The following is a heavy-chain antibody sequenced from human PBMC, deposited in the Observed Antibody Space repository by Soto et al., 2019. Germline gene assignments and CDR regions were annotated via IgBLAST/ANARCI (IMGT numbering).Heavy chain of an antibody. CDR3: ARNSLTGYYNYYYSMDV. D-gene: IGHD3-9*01. CDR1: GYSFSSYW. Sequence: GESLKISCKSSGYSFSSYWIAWVRLMPGKGLEWMGSIYPDDSDTKYSPSLQGQVTISADKSISAAYLQWSSLKASDTAIYYCARNSLTGYYNYYYSMDVWGQGTTVTVSS. J-gene: IGHJ6*02. CDR2: IYPDDSDT. V-gene: IGHV5-51*01.